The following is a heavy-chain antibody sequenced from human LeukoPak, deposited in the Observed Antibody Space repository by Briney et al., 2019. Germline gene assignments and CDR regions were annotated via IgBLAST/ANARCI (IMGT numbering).Heavy chain of an antibody. Sequence: SETLSLTCAVFGGSFSGYHWSWIRQPPGKGLEWIGGVNYGESTNFNPSLKSRVTMSMDTSKNHFFLRLSSMTAADTATYYCARSPSGSYPDWGQGTLVTVSS. CDR3: ARSPSGSYPD. J-gene: IGHJ4*02. D-gene: IGHD1-26*01. V-gene: IGHV4-34*01. CDR2: VNYGEST. CDR1: GGSFSGYH.